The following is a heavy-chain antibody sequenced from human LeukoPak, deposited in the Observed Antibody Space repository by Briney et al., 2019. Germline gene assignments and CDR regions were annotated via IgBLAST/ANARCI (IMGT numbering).Heavy chain of an antibody. D-gene: IGHD6-19*01. CDR2: ISSSSSYV. J-gene: IGHJ3*02. V-gene: IGHV3-21*01. CDR3: AREKSSGIAVAGTRDAFDI. Sequence: PGGSLRLSRAASGFTFSSYAMHWVRQAPGKGLEWVSSISSSSSYVYYADSVKGRFTISRDNAKNSLYLQMNSLRAEDTAVYYCAREKSSGIAVAGTRDAFDIWGQGTMVTVSS. CDR1: GFTFSSYA.